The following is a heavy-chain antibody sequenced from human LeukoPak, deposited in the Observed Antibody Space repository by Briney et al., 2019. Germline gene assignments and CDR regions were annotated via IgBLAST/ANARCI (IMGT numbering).Heavy chain of an antibody. J-gene: IGHJ4*02. Sequence: QSGGSLRLSCAAPGFTFSSYEMNWVRQAPGKWLEWVSYISSSGSTIYYADSVKGRFTISRDNAKNSLYLQMNSLRAEDTAVYYCARAWGDSSGLGFDYWGQGTLVTVSS. CDR2: ISSSGSTI. D-gene: IGHD3-22*01. V-gene: IGHV3-48*03. CDR1: GFTFSSYE. CDR3: ARAWGDSSGLGFDY.